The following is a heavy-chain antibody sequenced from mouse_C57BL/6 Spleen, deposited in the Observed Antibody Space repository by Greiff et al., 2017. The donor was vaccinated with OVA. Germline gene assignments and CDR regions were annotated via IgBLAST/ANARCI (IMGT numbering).Heavy chain of an antibody. V-gene: IGHV1-80*01. Sequence: QVQLQQSGAELVKPGASVKISCKASGYAFSSYWMNWVKQRPGQGLEWIGQIYPGDGDTNYNGKFKGKATLTADKSSSTAYMQLSSLTSEDSAVYFCARRTPDYAMDYWGQGTSVTVSS. CDR2: IYPGDGDT. J-gene: IGHJ4*01. CDR3: ARRTPDYAMDY. CDR1: GYAFSSYW.